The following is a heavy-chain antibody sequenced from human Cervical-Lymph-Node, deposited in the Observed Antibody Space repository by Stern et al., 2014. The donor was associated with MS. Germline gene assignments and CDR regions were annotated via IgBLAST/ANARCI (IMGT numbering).Heavy chain of an antibody. CDR3: VHTSPRVPGVDY. CDR2: IVWDDVK. Sequence: QITLKESGPTLVKPTQTLTLKCIFSGFSHSTRGVGVGWIRKPPGKALEWLGIIVWDDVKSYSPSLKRRDSITKDTSRKQVVLSITNMDPFDPATYFCVHTSPRVPGVDYWCQGTLVTVSS. J-gene: IGHJ4*02. CDR1: GFSHSTRGVG. D-gene: IGHD2-8*02. V-gene: IGHV2-5*02.